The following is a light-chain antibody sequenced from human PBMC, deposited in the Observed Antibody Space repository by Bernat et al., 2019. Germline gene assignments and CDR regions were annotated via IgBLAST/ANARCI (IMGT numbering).Light chain of an antibody. V-gene: IGKV3-20*01. CDR2: GAS. Sequence: EIVLTQSPGTLSLSPGERATLSCRASQSFSTTYLAWYQQKPGQAPSVIIYGASSRATGIPDRFSGSGSGTDFTLTISRLEPEDLAVYYCQHYANSPYTFGQGTKLEIK. CDR1: QSFSTTY. CDR3: QHYANSPYT. J-gene: IGKJ2*01.